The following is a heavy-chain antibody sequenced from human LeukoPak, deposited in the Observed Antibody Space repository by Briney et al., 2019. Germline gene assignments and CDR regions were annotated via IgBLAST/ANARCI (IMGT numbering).Heavy chain of an antibody. CDR3: ARFGYGSAQGY. CDR2: INSDGSST. V-gene: IGHV3-74*01. D-gene: IGHD6-19*01. Sequence: PGGSLRLSCAASGFTFSSYWMHWVRQAPGKGLVWVSRINSDGSSTSYADSVRGRFTISRDNAKNTLYLQMNSLRAEDTAVYYCARFGYGSAQGYWGQGTLVTVSS. J-gene: IGHJ4*02. CDR1: GFTFSSYW.